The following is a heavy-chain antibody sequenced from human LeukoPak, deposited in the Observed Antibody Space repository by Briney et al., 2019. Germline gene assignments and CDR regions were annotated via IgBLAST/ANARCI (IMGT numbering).Heavy chain of an antibody. CDR1: GGSFSGYY. CDR2: MYTSGST. V-gene: IGHV4-59*10. Sequence: SETLSLTCAVYGGSFSGYYWNWIRQPAGKGLEWIGRMYTSGSTNYNPSLKSRVTMSADMSKNQFSLKLSSVTAADTAVYYCARAGSGHSYGHDYWGQGTLVTVSS. J-gene: IGHJ4*02. D-gene: IGHD5-18*01. CDR3: ARAGSGHSYGHDY.